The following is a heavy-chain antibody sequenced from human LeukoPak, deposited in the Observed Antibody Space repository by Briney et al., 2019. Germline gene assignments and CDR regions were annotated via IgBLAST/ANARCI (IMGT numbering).Heavy chain of an antibody. Sequence: KPSETLSLTCTVSGGSISSYYWSWIRQPPGKGLEWIGYIYYSGSTNYNPSLKSRVTISVGTSKNQFSLKLSSVTAADTAVYYCASARDYYDSSGYYPPTGYFQHWGQGTLVTVSS. CDR1: GGSISSYY. V-gene: IGHV4-59*08. J-gene: IGHJ1*01. CDR2: IYYSGST. D-gene: IGHD3-22*01. CDR3: ASARDYYDSSGYYPPTGYFQH.